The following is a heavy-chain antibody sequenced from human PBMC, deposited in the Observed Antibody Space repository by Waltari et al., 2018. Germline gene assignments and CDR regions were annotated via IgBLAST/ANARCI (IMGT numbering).Heavy chain of an antibody. J-gene: IGHJ6*03. V-gene: IGHV3-7*01. Sequence: EVQLVESGGGLVQPGGSLRLSCAASGFTFSSYWMSWVRQAPGKGLEWVANIKQDGSEKYYVDSVKGRFTISRDNAKNSLYLQMNSLRAEDTAVYYCARDGLLYLEGYYYMDVWGKGTTVTVSS. CDR2: IKQDGSEK. D-gene: IGHD1-1*01. CDR3: ARDGLLYLEGYYYMDV. CDR1: GFTFSSYW.